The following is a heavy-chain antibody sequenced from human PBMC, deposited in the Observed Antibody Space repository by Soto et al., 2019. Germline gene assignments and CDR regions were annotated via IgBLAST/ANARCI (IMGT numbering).Heavy chain of an antibody. D-gene: IGHD6-13*01. CDR3: AQDLGSSWYHYNSFAP. CDR1: GFTFSGYA. Sequence: EVQLLESGGGLVQPGGSLRLSCAASGFTFSGYAMSWVRQAPRKGLEWVSAIGSGSPFYADSVKGRFTISRDNANSMLYLQMNSLRADDTAVYFCAQDLGSSWYHYNSFAPGGQGTLVTVSS. CDR2: IGSGSP. V-gene: IGHV3-23*01. J-gene: IGHJ5*02.